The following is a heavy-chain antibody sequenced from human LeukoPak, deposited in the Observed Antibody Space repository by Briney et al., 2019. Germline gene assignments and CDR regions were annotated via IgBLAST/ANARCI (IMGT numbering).Heavy chain of an antibody. CDR1: GFTFSSYS. Sequence: GGSLRLSCAASGFTFSSYSMNWVRQAPGKGLEWVSSISSSSSYIYYADSVKGRFTISRDNAKNSLYLQMNSLRTEDSALYYCAKGGGLTVTADEGFDYWGQGTLVTVSS. CDR3: AKGGGLTVTADEGFDY. J-gene: IGHJ4*02. CDR2: ISSSSSYI. V-gene: IGHV3-21*04. D-gene: IGHD2-21*02.